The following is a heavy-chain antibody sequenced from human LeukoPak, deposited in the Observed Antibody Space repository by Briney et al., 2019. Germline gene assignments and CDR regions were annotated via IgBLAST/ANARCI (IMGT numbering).Heavy chain of an antibody. D-gene: IGHD6-6*01. CDR1: GLTFSSYG. V-gene: IGHV3-23*01. Sequence: GGSLRLSCAASGLTFSSYGMSWVRQAPGKGLEWVSSISDDGRSTYYADSVKGRFTISKDNSKNTMYLQMNNLRAEDTAIYYCAKRVPYTSSSVYFDYWGQGTLVTVSS. CDR2: ISDDGRST. CDR3: AKRVPYTSSSVYFDY. J-gene: IGHJ4*02.